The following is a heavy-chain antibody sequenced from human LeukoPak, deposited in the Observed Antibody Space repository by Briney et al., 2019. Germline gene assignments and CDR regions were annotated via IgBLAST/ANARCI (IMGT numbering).Heavy chain of an antibody. Sequence: GRSLRLSCAASGFTFSSYAMHWVRQAPGKGLEWVAVISYDGSNKYYADSVKGRFTISRDNSKNTLYLQMNSLRAVDTAVYYCASFGGQGFDYWGQGTLVTVSS. V-gene: IGHV3-30-3*01. CDR1: GFTFSSYA. D-gene: IGHD3-10*01. CDR2: ISYDGSNK. CDR3: ASFGGQGFDY. J-gene: IGHJ4*02.